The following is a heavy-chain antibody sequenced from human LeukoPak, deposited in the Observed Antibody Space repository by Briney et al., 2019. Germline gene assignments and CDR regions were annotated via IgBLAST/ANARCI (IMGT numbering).Heavy chain of an antibody. V-gene: IGHV3-21*04. CDR1: GFTFSSYS. CDR3: VRLRPQDAFDI. CDR2: ISSSSSNI. Sequence: GGSLRLSCAASGFTFSSYSMNWDRHAPEKVLEWVSSISSSSSNIYYADSVKGRFTISRDNAKNSLYLQMNSLRAEDTAMYYCVRLRPQDAFDIWGQGTMVTVSS. J-gene: IGHJ3*02.